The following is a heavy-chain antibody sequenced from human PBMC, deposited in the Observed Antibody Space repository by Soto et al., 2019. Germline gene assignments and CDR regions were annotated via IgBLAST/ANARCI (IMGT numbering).Heavy chain of an antibody. J-gene: IGHJ4*02. D-gene: IGHD3-22*01. Sequence: GASVKVSCKVSGYTLTELSMHCVRQAPGKGLEWMGGFDPEDGETNYAQKFQGRVTMTEDTSTDTAYMEVRSLRSEDTAVYYWATDLGQDYYDSSGYQVNYWGQGTLVTVSS. CDR1: GYTLTELS. V-gene: IGHV1-24*01. CDR2: FDPEDGET. CDR3: ATDLGQDYYDSSGYQVNY.